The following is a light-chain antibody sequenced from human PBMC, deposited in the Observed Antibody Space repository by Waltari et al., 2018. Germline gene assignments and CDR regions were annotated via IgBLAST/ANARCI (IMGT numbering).Light chain of an antibody. J-gene: IGKJ1*01. V-gene: IGKV1-5*03. CDR2: KES. CDR1: QNINSW. CDR3: QQYNTYPLT. Sequence: DIKITQCPSPLSASVGHRVTITCRASQNINSWLAWYQQKPGKAPKFLIYKESSLESGVPSRFSGSGSGTEFTLTISSLQPDDFGTYYCQQYNTYPLTFGQGTKVEIK.